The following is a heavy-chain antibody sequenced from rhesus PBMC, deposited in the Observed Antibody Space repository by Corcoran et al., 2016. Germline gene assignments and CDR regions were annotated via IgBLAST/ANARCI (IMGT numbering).Heavy chain of an antibody. CDR1: GFTFSSYG. CDR2: INSGVGST. V-gene: IGHV3S5*01. J-gene: IGHJ3*01. Sequence: EVQLVETGGGLVQPGGSLKLSCAASGFTFSSYGMSWVRQAPGKGLEWVSAINSGVGSTYYADSVKGRFTISRDNSKNTRSLQMNSLRAEDTAVYYCAKDNSSGWWGDGDAFDFWGQGLRVTVSS. CDR3: AKDNSSGWWGDGDAFDF. D-gene: IGHD6-31*01.